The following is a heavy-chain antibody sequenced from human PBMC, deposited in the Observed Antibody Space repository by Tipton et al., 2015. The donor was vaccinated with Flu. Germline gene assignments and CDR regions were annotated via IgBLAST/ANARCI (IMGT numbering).Heavy chain of an antibody. D-gene: IGHD1-26*01. CDR3: ARDRWYSGSYLPSYYFDY. Sequence: SLRLSCAASGFTFSSYEMSWVRQAPGKGLEWVSYISSSGSTIYYADSVKGRFTISRDNAKNSLYLQMNSLRAEDTAVYYCARDRWYSGSYLPSYYFDYWGQGTLVTVSS. J-gene: IGHJ4*02. CDR2: ISSSGSTI. V-gene: IGHV3-48*03. CDR1: GFTFSSYE.